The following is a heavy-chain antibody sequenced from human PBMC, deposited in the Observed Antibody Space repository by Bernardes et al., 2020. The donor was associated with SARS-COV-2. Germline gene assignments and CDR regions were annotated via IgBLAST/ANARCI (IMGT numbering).Heavy chain of an antibody. CDR1: GFSLSNYW. V-gene: IGHV3-7*03. D-gene: IGHD3-10*01. CDR2: INQDGSQK. Sequence: GSLRLSCAASGFSLSNYWMSWVRQAPGKGLEWVANINQDGSQKYYVDSVEGRFTISRDNARNSLYLQMNSLRAEDTAVYYCARAYSLDYYASGSYLDYWGQGTLATVSS. J-gene: IGHJ4*02. CDR3: ARAYSLDYYASGSYLDY.